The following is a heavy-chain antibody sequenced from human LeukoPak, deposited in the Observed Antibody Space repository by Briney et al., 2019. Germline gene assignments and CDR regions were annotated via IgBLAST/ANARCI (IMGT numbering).Heavy chain of an antibody. CDR1: GSSISSGGYS. V-gene: IGHV4-30-2*01. CDR2: IYHSGST. Sequence: SETLSLTCAVSGSSISSGGYSWSWIRQPPGKGLEWIGDIYHSGSTYYNPSLKSRVTISVDRSKNQFSLKLSSVTAADTAVYYCARVAPRKQLWPHYFDYWGQGTLVTVSS. CDR3: ARVAPRKQLWPHYFDY. D-gene: IGHD5-18*01. J-gene: IGHJ4*02.